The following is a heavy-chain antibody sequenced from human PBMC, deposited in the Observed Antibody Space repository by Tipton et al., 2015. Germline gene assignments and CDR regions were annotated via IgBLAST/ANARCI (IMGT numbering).Heavy chain of an antibody. CDR2: ISGSGDST. J-gene: IGHJ4*02. V-gene: IGHV3-23*01. Sequence: GSLRLSCAASGFTFSSYNMDWVRQAPGKGLEWVSAISGSGDSTYYVDSVRGRFTISRDNSKNTLYLQMNSLRVEDTAVYYCAKGLDCGGDCYAYWGQGTLVTASS. CDR1: GFTFSSYN. CDR3: AKGLDCGGDCYAY. D-gene: IGHD2-21*01.